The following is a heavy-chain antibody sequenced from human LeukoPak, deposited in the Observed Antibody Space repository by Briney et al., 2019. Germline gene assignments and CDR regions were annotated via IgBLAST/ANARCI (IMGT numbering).Heavy chain of an antibody. CDR3: ARVRDSSNWYVFDI. J-gene: IGHJ3*02. Sequence: GGSLRLSCAASGFTFSSYPMQWVRQAPGKGLEWVAVISYDESNKYYADSVKGRFTVSRDNSKNTLYLQMNSLRAEDTAVYYCARVRDSSNWYVFDIWGQGTMVTVSS. CDR1: GFTFSSYP. D-gene: IGHD6-13*01. CDR2: ISYDESNK. V-gene: IGHV3-30*04.